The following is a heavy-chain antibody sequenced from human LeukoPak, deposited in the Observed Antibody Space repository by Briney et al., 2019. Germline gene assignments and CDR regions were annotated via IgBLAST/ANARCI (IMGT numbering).Heavy chain of an antibody. J-gene: IGHJ4*02. D-gene: IGHD3-10*01. Sequence: GGSLPVPCAASGFTFSSYWMTWVRQAPGKGLEWVANIKQDGSEQYYVDSVKGRFTISRDNAKDSLYLQMNSLRAEDTAVYYCARGYYVDYWGQGTLVTVSS. CDR3: ARGYYVDY. CDR1: GFTFSSYW. V-gene: IGHV3-7*04. CDR2: IKQDGSEQ.